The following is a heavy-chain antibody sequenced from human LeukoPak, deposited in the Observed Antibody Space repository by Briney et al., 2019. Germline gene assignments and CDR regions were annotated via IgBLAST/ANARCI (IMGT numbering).Heavy chain of an antibody. CDR2: ISSSGSTI. J-gene: IGHJ4*02. Sequence: PGGSLRLSCAASGFTFSDYYMSWIRQAPGKGLEWVSYISSSGSTIYYADSVKGRFTISRDNAKNSLFLQLNSLRVGDTAVYYCVRLWDSSGFFGYWGQGALVTVSS. CDR3: VRLWDSSGFFGY. D-gene: IGHD3-22*01. CDR1: GFTFSDYY. V-gene: IGHV3-11*04.